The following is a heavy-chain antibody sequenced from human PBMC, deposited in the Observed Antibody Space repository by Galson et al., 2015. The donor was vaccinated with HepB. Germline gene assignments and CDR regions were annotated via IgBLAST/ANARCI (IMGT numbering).Heavy chain of an antibody. D-gene: IGHD1-26*01. CDR2: IKQDGSEK. CDR3: ARDAFTPWELPYFDY. Sequence: SLRLSCAASGFTFSSYWMSWVRQAPGKGLEWVANIKQDGSEKYYVDSVKGRFTISRDNAKNSLYLQMNSLRAEDTAVYYCARDAFTPWELPYFDYWGQGTLVTVSS. V-gene: IGHV3-7*03. CDR1: GFTFSSYW. J-gene: IGHJ4*02.